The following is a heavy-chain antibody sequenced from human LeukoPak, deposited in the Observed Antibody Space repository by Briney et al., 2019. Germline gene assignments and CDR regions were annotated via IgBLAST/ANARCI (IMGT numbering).Heavy chain of an antibody. CDR2: MNPSSGNT. V-gene: IGHV1-8*01. Sequence: ASVKVSCKASGCTFTSYDINWVRQATGQGPEWMGWMNPSSGNTGYAQRFQGRVSMTRDTSTNTAYLELSSLRSEDTAVYYCATHTYYYSSGSFAYWGQGTLVTVSS. J-gene: IGHJ4*02. CDR3: ATHTYYYSSGSFAY. CDR1: GCTFTSYD. D-gene: IGHD3-10*01.